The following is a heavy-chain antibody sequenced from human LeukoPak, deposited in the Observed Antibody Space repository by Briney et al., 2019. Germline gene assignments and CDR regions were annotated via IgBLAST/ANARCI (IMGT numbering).Heavy chain of an antibody. CDR1: GGSIRGYY. Sequence: SETLSLTCTVSGGSIRGYYWSWIRQPPGKGLEWIGYIYYSGSTNYNPSLQSRVTISVDTSKNQFSLNLTSVTAADTAVYYCARYGSGTYPRFGYWGQGILVTVS. V-gene: IGHV4-59*08. J-gene: IGHJ4*02. CDR2: IYYSGST. CDR3: ARYGSGTYPRFGY. D-gene: IGHD3-10*01.